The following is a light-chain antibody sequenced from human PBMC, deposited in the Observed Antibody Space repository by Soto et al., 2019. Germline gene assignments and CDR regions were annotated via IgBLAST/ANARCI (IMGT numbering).Light chain of an antibody. Sequence: QSALTQPASVSGSPGQSITISCTGTSSDVGAYNFVSWYQHHPGTAPKLMIYEVSNRPSGASNRFSGSKSDNTASLTISGLQTEDEADYYCYSYRGSNAWVFGGGTKLTVL. CDR1: SSDVGAYNF. CDR3: YSYRGSNAWV. J-gene: IGLJ3*02. V-gene: IGLV2-14*01. CDR2: EVS.